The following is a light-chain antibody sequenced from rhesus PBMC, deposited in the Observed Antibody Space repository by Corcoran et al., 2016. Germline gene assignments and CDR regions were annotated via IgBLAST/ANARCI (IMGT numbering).Light chain of an antibody. CDR3: QQSSNLWT. CDR2: GAS. V-gene: IGKV3-24*04. CDR1: QSVGIY. Sequence: ETVVTQSPATLSLSPGERATLSCRASQSVGIYLAWYQQKPGQAPRLLIYGASSRATGIPDRFRGSGSVTDVTLTISSLEAEDVGVYYCQQSSNLWTFGQGTKVEIK. J-gene: IGKJ1*01.